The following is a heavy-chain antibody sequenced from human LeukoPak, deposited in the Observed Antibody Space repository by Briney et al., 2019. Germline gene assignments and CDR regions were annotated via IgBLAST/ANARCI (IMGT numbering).Heavy chain of an antibody. CDR3: ARDPPAEAINTYA. J-gene: IGHJ5*02. CDR2: IYSGGDT. CDR1: GVTVSNNY. Sequence: GGSLRLSCTASGVTVSNNYMRWVRQAPGKGPEWVSLIYSGGDTFYADAVKGRLTISRDGSKNTLYLQMNSLRAEDTAVYYCARDPPAEAINTYAWGQGTLVTVSS. V-gene: IGHV3-66*01. D-gene: IGHD6-13*01.